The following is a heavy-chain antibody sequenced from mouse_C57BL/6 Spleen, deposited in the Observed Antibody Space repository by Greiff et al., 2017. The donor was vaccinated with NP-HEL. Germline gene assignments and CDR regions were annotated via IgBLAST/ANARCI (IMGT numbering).Heavy chain of an antibody. CDR3: ASVTTVQAWFAY. D-gene: IGHD1-1*01. V-gene: IGHV1-7*01. J-gene: IGHJ3*01. Sequence: VQLVESGAELAKPGASVKLSCKASGYTFTSYWMHWVKQRPGQGLEWIGYINPSSGYTKYNQKFKDKATLTADKSSSTAYMQLSSLTYEDSAVYYCASVTTVQAWFAYWGQGTLVTVSA. CDR1: GYTFTSYW. CDR2: INPSSGYT.